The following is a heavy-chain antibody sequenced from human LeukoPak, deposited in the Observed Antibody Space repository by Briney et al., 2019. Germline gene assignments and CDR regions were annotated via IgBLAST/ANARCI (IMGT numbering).Heavy chain of an antibody. CDR2: MYYSGST. J-gene: IGHJ3*02. V-gene: IGHV4-39*07. Sequence: PSETLSLTCTVSGGSISSSSYYWGWTRQPPGKGLEWIGSMYYSGSTYYNPSLKSRVTISVDTSKNQFSLKLSSVTAADTAVYYCARDDAVVGATPGDAFDIWGQGAMVTVSS. CDR3: ARDDAVVGATPGDAFDI. CDR1: GGSISSSSYY. D-gene: IGHD1-26*01.